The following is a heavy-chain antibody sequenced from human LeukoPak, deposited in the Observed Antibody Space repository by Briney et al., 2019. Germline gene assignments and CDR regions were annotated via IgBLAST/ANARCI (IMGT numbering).Heavy chain of an antibody. CDR2: ISYDGSNK. CDR1: GFTFSSYA. V-gene: IGHV3-30*04. D-gene: IGHD4-17*01. J-gene: IGHJ4*02. Sequence: PGGSLRLSCAASGFTFSSYAMHWVRQAPGKGLEWVAVISYDGSNKYYADSVKGRFTISRDNSKNTLYLQMNSLRAEDTAVYYCARDLWATVTSPSGYWGQGTLVTVSS. CDR3: ARDLWATVTSPSGY.